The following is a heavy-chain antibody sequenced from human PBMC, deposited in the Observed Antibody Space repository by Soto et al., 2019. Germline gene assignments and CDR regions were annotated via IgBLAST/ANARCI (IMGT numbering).Heavy chain of an antibody. J-gene: IGHJ4*02. V-gene: IGHV3-23*01. CDR2: FSGSGGST. D-gene: IGHD2-2*01. CDR1: GFTFSSYA. Sequence: EVQLLESGGGLVQPGGSLRLSCAASGFTFSSYAMSWVRQAPGKGLEWVSAFSGSGGSTYYADSVKGRFTISRDNSKNTLYLQMNSLRAEDTAVYYCAKDLVVPAAMRGKAPFDYWGQGTLVTVSS. CDR3: AKDLVVPAAMRGKAPFDY.